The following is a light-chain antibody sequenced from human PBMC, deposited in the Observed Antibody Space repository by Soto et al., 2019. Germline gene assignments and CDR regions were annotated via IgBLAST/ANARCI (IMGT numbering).Light chain of an antibody. CDR2: ATS. Sequence: DIQMTQSPSSLSASVGDRVTITCRASQSISTYLNWYQHKPGKAPDLLIYATSSLQSGVPSRFRRSGSATDFSLTISRLQREDFATYYCQQSYTTPRKFGQGTKVEIK. CDR1: QSISTY. CDR3: QQSYTTPRK. J-gene: IGKJ1*01. V-gene: IGKV1-39*01.